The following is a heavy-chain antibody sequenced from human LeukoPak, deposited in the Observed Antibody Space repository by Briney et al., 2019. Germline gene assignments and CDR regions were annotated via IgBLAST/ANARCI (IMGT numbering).Heavy chain of an antibody. CDR3: ARVRINSSSWYILDY. D-gene: IGHD6-13*01. V-gene: IGHV4-61*02. Sequence: PSQTLSLTCTVSGDSISSGDYYWSWIRQPAGKGLEWIGRISSSGSTNYNPSLKSRVTISVDTSKNQFSLKLSSVTAADTAVYYCARVRINSSSWYILDYWGQGTLVTVSS. J-gene: IGHJ4*02. CDR1: GDSISSGDYY. CDR2: ISSSGST.